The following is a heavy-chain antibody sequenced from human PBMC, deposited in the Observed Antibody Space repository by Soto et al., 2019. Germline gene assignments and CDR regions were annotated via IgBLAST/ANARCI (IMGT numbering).Heavy chain of an antibody. CDR3: ATEGLSQSCLSN. CDR1: GGSLTNYV. D-gene: IGHD2-15*01. J-gene: IGHJ4*02. CDR2: IIPLSGTT. Sequence: SEKVSCKASGGSLTNYVIKWVRQAPGQGLEWVGGIIPLSGTTNYAQKFQGRVTITADVSTSTAYMELSSLRSEDTAVYYCATEGLSQSCLSNCGQAIQGTVS. V-gene: IGHV1-69*13.